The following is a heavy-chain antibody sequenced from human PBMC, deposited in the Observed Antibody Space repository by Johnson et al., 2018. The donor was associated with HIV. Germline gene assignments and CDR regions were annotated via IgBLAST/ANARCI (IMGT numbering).Heavy chain of an antibody. Sequence: QEQLVESGGGVVQPGRSLRLSCAASGFTFSSYGMHWVRQAPGKGLEWVAVIWYDGSNKYYADSVKGRFTISRDNSKNTLYLQMHSLRAEDTAVYYCAKELGDAVGTTHDAFDIWGQGTTVTVSS. CDR1: GFTFSSYG. CDR2: IWYDGSNK. V-gene: IGHV3-33*06. D-gene: IGHD1-26*01. J-gene: IGHJ3*02. CDR3: AKELGDAVGTTHDAFDI.